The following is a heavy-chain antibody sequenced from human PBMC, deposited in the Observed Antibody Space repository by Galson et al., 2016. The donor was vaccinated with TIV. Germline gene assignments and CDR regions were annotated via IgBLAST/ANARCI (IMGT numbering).Heavy chain of an antibody. CDR1: GGIFFSNA. V-gene: IGHV1-69*13. D-gene: IGHD4-23*01. Sequence: SVKVSCKASGGIFFSNAISWVRQAPGQGLEWMGGINPIFNIPNYAQKFQGRVTITVDASTSTAYMELSSLSSDDTAVYYCARGSDYSGNSPSDYWGQGTLVTVSS. CDR3: ARGSDYSGNSPSDY. CDR2: INPIFNIP. J-gene: IGHJ4*02.